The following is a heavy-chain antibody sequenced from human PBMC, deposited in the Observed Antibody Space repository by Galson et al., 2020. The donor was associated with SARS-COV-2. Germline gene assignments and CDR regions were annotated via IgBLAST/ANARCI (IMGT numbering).Heavy chain of an antibody. Sequence: GESLKISCAASGFTVSANYMSWVRQAPGKGLEWVSVIYSDGSTSYADSVKGRITNSRDTSKNTMYLQMNGLRAEDSAVYYCARDRGGGYGLDVWGQGTTVSVSS. D-gene: IGHD3-16*01. CDR2: IYSDGST. CDR3: ARDRGGGYGLDV. CDR1: GFTVSANY. J-gene: IGHJ6*02. V-gene: IGHV3-53*01.